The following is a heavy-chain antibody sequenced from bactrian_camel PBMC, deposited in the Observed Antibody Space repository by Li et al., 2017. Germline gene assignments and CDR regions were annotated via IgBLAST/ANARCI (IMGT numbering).Heavy chain of an antibody. V-gene: IGHV3S55*01. CDR1: GYTSDHYC. J-gene: IGHJ6*01. Sequence: HVQLVESGGGSVQAVGSLRLSCTASGYTSDHYCLAWFRQEPGKGREAVATIGEDGTTTYRDSAKGRFTISKGNPRITLCLQMNNLTPGDTAMYYCTARYEFGLGACSGVGGLGFWGQGTQVTVS. CDR2: IGEDGTT. D-gene: IGHD1*01. CDR3: TARYEFGLGACSGVGGLGF.